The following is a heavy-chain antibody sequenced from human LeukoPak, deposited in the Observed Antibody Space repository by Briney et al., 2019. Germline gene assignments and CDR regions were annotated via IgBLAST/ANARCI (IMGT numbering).Heavy chain of an antibody. Sequence: GGSLRLSCAVSGFTFSNAWMSWVRQAPGKGLEWVSVIYSGGRTYYADSVKGRFTISRDNSRNTLYLQMNSLRAEDTAVYYCARGLGRELDGAFDIWGQGTMVTVSS. V-gene: IGHV3-53*01. J-gene: IGHJ3*02. D-gene: IGHD3-10*01. CDR2: IYSGGRT. CDR3: ARGLGRELDGAFDI. CDR1: GFTFSNAW.